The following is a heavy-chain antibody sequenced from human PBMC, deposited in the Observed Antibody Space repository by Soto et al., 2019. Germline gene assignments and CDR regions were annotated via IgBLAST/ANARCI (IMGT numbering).Heavy chain of an antibody. CDR1: GGSISSSSYY. D-gene: IGHD3-22*01. CDR2: IYYSGST. Sequence: SETLSLTCTVSGGSISSSSYYWGWIRQPPGKGLDWIGSIYYSGSTYYNPSLKSRVTISVDTSKNQFSLKLSSVTAADTAVYYCARHVWYYDSSGYYDLAVYFDYWGQGTLVTVSS. V-gene: IGHV4-39*01. CDR3: ARHVWYYDSSGYYDLAVYFDY. J-gene: IGHJ4*02.